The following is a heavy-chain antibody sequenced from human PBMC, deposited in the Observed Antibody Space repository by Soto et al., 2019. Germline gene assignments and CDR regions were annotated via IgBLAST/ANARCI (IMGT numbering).Heavy chain of an antibody. Sequence: SETLSLTCTVSGGSITDYSWVWIRQPAGKGLEWIGRIFSSGSTNYNPSLKGRITMSLDTSKNQFSLKLNSATATDTAVYYCARDTRGQVLEWLLYGGGFDYWGQGTLVTVSS. D-gene: IGHD3-3*01. J-gene: IGHJ4*02. CDR2: IFSSGST. V-gene: IGHV4-4*07. CDR1: GGSITDYS. CDR3: ARDTRGQVLEWLLYGGGFDY.